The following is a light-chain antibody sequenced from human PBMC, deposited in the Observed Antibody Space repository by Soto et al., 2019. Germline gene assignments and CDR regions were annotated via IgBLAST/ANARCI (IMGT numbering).Light chain of an antibody. V-gene: IGKV1-5*03. J-gene: IGKJ1*01. CDR2: RAS. CDR3: RQYNSYWC. CDR1: KSISSS. Sequence: DIQMTPSPYTLSASVGDRMPFTCRAIKSISSSLAWYQQKPGKAPKLLISRASRVESGVPSRFSGSGSETEITHTISTVQPDDVATDYRRQYNSYWCFGQGTKVEIK.